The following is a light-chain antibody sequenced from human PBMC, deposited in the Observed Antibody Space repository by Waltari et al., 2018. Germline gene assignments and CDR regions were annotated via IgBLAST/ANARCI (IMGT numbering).Light chain of an antibody. CDR2: GNS. V-gene: IGLV1-40*01. CDR1: SSNIGAGYD. Sequence: QSVLTQPPSVSGAPGQRVTISCTGSSSNIGAGYDVHWYQQLPGTAPKLLIYGNSNRPAGVPDRFSGSKSGTSASLAITGLQAEDEADYYCQSYDSSLSGSVFSGGTKLTGL. CDR3: QSYDSSLSGSV. J-gene: IGLJ3*02.